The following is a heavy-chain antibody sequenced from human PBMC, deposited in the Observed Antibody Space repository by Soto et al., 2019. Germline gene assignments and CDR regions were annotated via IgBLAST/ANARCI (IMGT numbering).Heavy chain of an antibody. CDR1: GYTFTGYY. CDR3: ARGNPVVPAANYYYYYMDV. CDR2: INPNSGGT. V-gene: IGHV1-2*04. D-gene: IGHD2-2*01. Sequence: ASVKVSCKASGYTFTGYYMHWVRQAPGQGLEWMGWINPNSGGTNYAQKFQGWVTMTRDTSISTAYMELSRLRSDDTAVYYCARGNPVVPAANYYYYYMDVWGKGTTVTVSS. J-gene: IGHJ6*03.